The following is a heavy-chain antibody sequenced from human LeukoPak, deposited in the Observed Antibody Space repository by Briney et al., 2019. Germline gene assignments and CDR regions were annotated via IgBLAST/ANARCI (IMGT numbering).Heavy chain of an antibody. V-gene: IGHV4-38-2*02. D-gene: IGHD3-16*01. J-gene: IGHJ4*02. CDR3: ARGQIRGLGGNLGD. CDR1: GYSISSGYY. Sequence: SETLSLTCTVSGYSISSGYYWNWIRQPPGKGLEWIGEINHSGSTNYNPSLKSRVTISVDTSKNQFSLKLSSVTAADTAVYYCARGQIRGLGGNLGDWGQGALVTVSS. CDR2: INHSGST.